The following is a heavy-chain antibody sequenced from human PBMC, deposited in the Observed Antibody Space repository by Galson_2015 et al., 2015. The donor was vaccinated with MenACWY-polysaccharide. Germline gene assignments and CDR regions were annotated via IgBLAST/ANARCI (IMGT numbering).Heavy chain of an antibody. Sequence: SLRLSCAASGFTFSSYAMHWVRQAPGKGLEWVAVISYDGTNIYYADSVKGRFTISRDNTKNSVYLQMNSLRAEDTAVYYCARTRIVGAHWFDCWGQGTLVTVSS. CDR1: GFTFSSYA. V-gene: IGHV3-30-3*01. CDR2: ISYDGTNI. D-gene: IGHD1-26*01. J-gene: IGHJ4*02. CDR3: ARTRIVGAHWFDC.